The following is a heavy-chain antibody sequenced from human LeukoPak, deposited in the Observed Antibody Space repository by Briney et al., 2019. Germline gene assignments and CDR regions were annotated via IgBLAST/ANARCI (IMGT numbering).Heavy chain of an antibody. CDR3: ASVRLAKPRGLAVAGTGYYFDY. Sequence: SQTLSLTCTVSGGSISSGSYYWSWIRQPAGKGLEWIGRIYTSGSTNYNPSLKSRVTISVDTSKNQFSLKLSSVTAADTAVYYCASVRLAKPRGLAVAGTGYYFDYWGQGTLVTVSS. CDR2: IYTSGST. V-gene: IGHV4-61*02. J-gene: IGHJ4*02. D-gene: IGHD6-19*01. CDR1: GGSISSGSYY.